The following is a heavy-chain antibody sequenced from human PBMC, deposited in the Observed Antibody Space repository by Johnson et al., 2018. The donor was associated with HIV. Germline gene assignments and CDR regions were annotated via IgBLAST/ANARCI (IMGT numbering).Heavy chain of an antibody. D-gene: IGHD3-22*01. Sequence: QVQLVESGGGVVQPGGSLRLSCAASGFTFNTYGIHWVRQAPGKGLEWVAFIRFDGSNKYYADSVKGRFAISRDNSKNTLYLQMNSLRAEDTAVYYCARGITMIAVVKGDAFDIWGQGTMVTVSS. J-gene: IGHJ3*02. CDR2: IRFDGSNK. V-gene: IGHV3-30*02. CDR1: GFTFNTYG. CDR3: ARGITMIAVVKGDAFDI.